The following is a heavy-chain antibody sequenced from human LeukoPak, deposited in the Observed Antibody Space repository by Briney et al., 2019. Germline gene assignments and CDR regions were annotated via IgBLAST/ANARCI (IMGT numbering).Heavy chain of an antibody. CDR1: GFTLSSYE. CDR2: ISSSGSTI. J-gene: IGHJ6*02. Sequence: GGSLRLSCAASGFTLSSYEMNWVRKAPGKGLKWVSYISSSGSTIYYADSVKGRFTISRDNAKNSLYLQMNSLRAEDTAVYYCARDRTTMVRGVTRYYGMDVWGQGTAVTVSS. D-gene: IGHD3-10*01. CDR3: ARDRTTMVRGVTRYYGMDV. V-gene: IGHV3-48*03.